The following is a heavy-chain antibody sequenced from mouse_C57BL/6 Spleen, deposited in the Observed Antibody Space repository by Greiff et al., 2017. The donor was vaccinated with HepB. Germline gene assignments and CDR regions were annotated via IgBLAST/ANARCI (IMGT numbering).Heavy chain of an antibody. J-gene: IGHJ2*01. CDR3: ARGPYYFDY. Sequence: DVKLVESGGGLVQPGGSLSLSCAASGFTFTAYYMSWVRQPPGKALEWLGFIRNKANGYTTEYSASVKGRFTISRDNSQSILYLQMNALRAEDSATYYCARGPYYFDYWGQGTTLTVSS. CDR1: GFTFTAYY. V-gene: IGHV7-3*01. CDR2: IRNKANGYTT.